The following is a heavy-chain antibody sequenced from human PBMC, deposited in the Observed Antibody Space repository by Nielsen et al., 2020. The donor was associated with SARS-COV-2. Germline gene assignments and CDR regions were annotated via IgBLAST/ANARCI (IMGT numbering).Heavy chain of an antibody. V-gene: IGHV4-39*07. CDR2: IYHSGST. J-gene: IGHJ5*02. CDR3: ARGGTGLWFGEFGRLNWFDP. D-gene: IGHD3-10*01. CDR1: GGSISSSSYY. Sequence: SETLSLTCTVSGGSISSSSYYWGWIRQPPGKGLEWIGYIYHSGSTYYNPSLKSRVTISVDRSKNQFSLKLSSVTAADTAVYYCARGGTGLWFGEFGRLNWFDPWGQGTLVTVSS.